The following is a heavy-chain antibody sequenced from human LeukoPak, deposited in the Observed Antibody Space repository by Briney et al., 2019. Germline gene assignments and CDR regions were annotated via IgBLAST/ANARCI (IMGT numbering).Heavy chain of an antibody. V-gene: IGHV3-73*01. D-gene: IGHD6-19*01. CDR2: IRSEANSYAT. J-gene: IGHJ5*02. CDR3: TSRIAVATWGFDP. CDR1: GFTFSGSA. Sequence: PGGSLRLSCAASGFTFSGSAMHWVRQASGKGLEWVGRIRSEANSYATAYAASVKGRFTISRDDSKNTAHLQMNSLKTEDTAVYYCTSRIAVATWGFDPWGQGTLVTVSS.